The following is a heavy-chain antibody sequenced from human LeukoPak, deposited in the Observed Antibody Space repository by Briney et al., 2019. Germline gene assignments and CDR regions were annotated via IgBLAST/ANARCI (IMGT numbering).Heavy chain of an antibody. D-gene: IGHD4-23*01. CDR1: GFTFSSYS. V-gene: IGHV3-21*01. J-gene: IGHJ4*02. CDR3: ARGPPDYGGNYRGSDY. Sequence: GGSLRLSCAASGFTFSSYSMNWVRQAPGKGLEWVSSISSSSSYIYYADSVKGRFTISRDNAKNSLYLQMNSLRAEDTAVYYCARGPPDYGGNYRGSDYWGQGTLVTVSS. CDR2: ISSSSSYI.